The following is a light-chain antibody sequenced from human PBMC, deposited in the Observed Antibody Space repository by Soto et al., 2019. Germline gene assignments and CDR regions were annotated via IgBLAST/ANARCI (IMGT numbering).Light chain of an antibody. CDR3: QSYDISLHNYV. Sequence: QSALTQPASVSGSPGQSITISCTGTSSDIGGYNYVSWYQQHPGKAPKLMIYGVSNRPSGVSGRFFGSKSGNTASLTISGLQPEDEADYYCQSYDISLHNYVFGTGTKLTVL. J-gene: IGLJ1*01. V-gene: IGLV2-14*01. CDR2: GVS. CDR1: SSDIGGYNY.